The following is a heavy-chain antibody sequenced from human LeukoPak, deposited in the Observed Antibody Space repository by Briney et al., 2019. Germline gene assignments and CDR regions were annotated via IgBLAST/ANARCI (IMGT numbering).Heavy chain of an antibody. CDR1: GGSISSGGHS. V-gene: IGHV4-30-2*01. Sequence: SETLSLTCTVSGGSISSGGHSWSWIRQPPGKGLEWIGYIYHSGSGSTYYNPSLKSRVTISIDKSKNQFSLKLNSVTAADTAVYYCARDGGGLGRGIDYWDQGTLVTVSS. CDR2: IYHSGSGST. J-gene: IGHJ4*02. CDR3: ARDGGGLGRGIDY. D-gene: IGHD3-16*01.